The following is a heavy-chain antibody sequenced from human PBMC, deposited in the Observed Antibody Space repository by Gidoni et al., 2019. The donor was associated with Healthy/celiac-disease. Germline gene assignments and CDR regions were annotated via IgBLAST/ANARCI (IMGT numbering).Heavy chain of an antibody. Sequence: QVQLQQWGAGLLKPSETLSLTCAVYGGSFSGYYWRWIRQPPGKGLEWIGEINHSGSTNYNPSLKSRVTISVDTSKNQFSLKLSSVTAADTAVYYCARRFTMVRGVITNWFDPWGQGTLVTVSS. D-gene: IGHD3-10*01. V-gene: IGHV4-34*01. CDR1: GGSFSGYY. J-gene: IGHJ5*02. CDR3: ARRFTMVRGVITNWFDP. CDR2: INHSGST.